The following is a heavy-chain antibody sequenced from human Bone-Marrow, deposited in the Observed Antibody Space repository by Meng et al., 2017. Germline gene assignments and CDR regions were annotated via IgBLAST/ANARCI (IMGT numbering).Heavy chain of an antibody. CDR3: ARGVASPIFSTVVTPAFDY. CDR1: GVSFSGYY. Sequence: VQLQRWGGGLLKPSEPLSLPCAVYGVSFSGYYWSWIRQPPGKGLEWIGEINHSGSTNYNPSLKSRVTISVDTSKNKFSLKLSSVTAADTAVYYCARGVASPIFSTVVTPAFDYWGQGTLVTVSS. V-gene: IGHV4-34*01. D-gene: IGHD4-23*01. J-gene: IGHJ4*02. CDR2: INHSGST.